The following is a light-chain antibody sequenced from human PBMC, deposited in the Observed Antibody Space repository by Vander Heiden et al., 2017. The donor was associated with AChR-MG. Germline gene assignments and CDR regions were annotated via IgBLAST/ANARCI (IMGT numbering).Light chain of an antibody. CDR3: QQYGAPYT. CDR2: GAS. V-gene: IGKV3-20*01. CDR1: QSVSNNY. J-gene: IGKJ2*01. Sequence: EIVLTQSPGTLSLSPGERATLSCRASQSVSNNYLAWYQQKPGQAPRLLIYGASSRATGIPDRFSGSGYGTDFTLSISRLEPEDFAAYFCQQYGAPYTFGQGTRLEIK.